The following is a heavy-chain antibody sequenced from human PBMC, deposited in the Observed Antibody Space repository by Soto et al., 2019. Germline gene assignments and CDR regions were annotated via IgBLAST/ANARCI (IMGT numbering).Heavy chain of an antibody. J-gene: IGHJ4*02. CDR1: GFTFRSYV. CDR2: TSYDGSNK. D-gene: IGHD2-21*02. V-gene: IGHV3-30*19. Sequence: QVQLVESGGGVVQPGTSLRLSCVGSGFTFRSYVIHWGRQAPGKGLEWVALTSYDGSNKYYEDSVKGRFTISRDKSRNTVDLQMDSLRLADTALYYCARWVTTGGLDVWGQGTLVSVSS. CDR3: ARWVTTGGLDV.